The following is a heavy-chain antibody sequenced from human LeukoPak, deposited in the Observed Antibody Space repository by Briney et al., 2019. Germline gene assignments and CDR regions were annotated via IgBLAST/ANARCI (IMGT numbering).Heavy chain of an antibody. Sequence: PSETLSLTCAVSGGSIGSSNWWSWVRQPPGKGLEWIGEIYHSGSTNYNPSLKSRVTISVDKSKNQFSLKLSSVTAADTAVYYCARVRGSGWYYFDYWGQRTLVTVSS. D-gene: IGHD6-19*01. J-gene: IGHJ4*02. CDR1: GGSIGSSNW. CDR2: IYHSGST. V-gene: IGHV4-4*02. CDR3: ARVRGSGWYYFDY.